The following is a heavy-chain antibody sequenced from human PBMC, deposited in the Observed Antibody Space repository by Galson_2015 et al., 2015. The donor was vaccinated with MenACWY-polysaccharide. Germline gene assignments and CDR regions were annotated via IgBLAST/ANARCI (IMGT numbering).Heavy chain of an antibody. Sequence: SANPSCTASGYTLPSYGTSWARQAPGHGLERIGRLSAYNGNTNYAQKLQGRVTMTTDTSTSTAYMELRSLRSDDTAVYYCARDSSGSYYGDYFDYWGQGTLVTVSS. CDR1: GYTLPSYG. CDR3: ARDSSGSYYGDYFDY. V-gene: IGHV1-18*01. D-gene: IGHD1-26*01. J-gene: IGHJ4*02. CDR2: LSAYNGNT.